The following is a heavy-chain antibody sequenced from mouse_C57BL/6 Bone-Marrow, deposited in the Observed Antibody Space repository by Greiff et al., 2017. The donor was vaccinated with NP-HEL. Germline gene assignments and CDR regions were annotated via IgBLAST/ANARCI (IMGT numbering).Heavy chain of an antibody. CDR1: GYSITSGYY. CDR3: AREGRAMDY. J-gene: IGHJ4*01. V-gene: IGHV3-6*01. CDR2: ISYDGSN. Sequence: VQLQQSVPGLVKPSQSLSLTCSVTGYSITSGYYWNWIRQFPGNKLEWMGYISYDGSNNYNPSLKNRISITRDTSKNQFFLKLNSVTTEDTATYYCAREGRAMDYWGQGTSVTVSS.